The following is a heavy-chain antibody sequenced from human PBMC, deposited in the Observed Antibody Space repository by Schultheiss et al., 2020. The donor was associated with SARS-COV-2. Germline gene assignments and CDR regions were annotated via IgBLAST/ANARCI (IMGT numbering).Heavy chain of an antibody. V-gene: IGHV6-1*01. CDR2: TYYRSKWYT. CDR1: GDSVGNKIGA. D-gene: IGHD2-2*01. Sequence: SETLSLTCAISGDSVGNKIGAWNWIRQSPSRGLEWLGRTYYRSKWYTEYAVSVKSRITINPDTSKNQFSLQLNSVTPEDTAVYYCARDIVVVPAAIDDYYYYMDVWGKGTTVTVSS. J-gene: IGHJ6*03. CDR3: ARDIVVVPAAIDDYYYYMDV.